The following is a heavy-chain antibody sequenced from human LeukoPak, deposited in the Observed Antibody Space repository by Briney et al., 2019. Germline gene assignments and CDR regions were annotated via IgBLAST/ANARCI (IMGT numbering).Heavy chain of an antibody. CDR3: TRVPNHSDNYGGDY. D-gene: IGHD4-23*01. CDR2: TRKKTNSYTT. CDR1: GFTFSDHY. J-gene: IGHJ4*02. V-gene: IGHV3-72*01. Sequence: PGGSLRLSCAASGFTFSDHYMDWVRQAPGKGLEWVGRTRKKTNSYTTEYAASVKGRFTISRDDSKNSLYLQMDSLKTEDTAVYYCTRVPNHSDNYGGDYWGQGTLVTVSS.